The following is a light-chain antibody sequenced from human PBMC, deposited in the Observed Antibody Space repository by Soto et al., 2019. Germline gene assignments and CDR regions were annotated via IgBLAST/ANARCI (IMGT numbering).Light chain of an antibody. V-gene: IGKV3D-15*01. CDR2: GAS. CDR3: QQYNNWPPLT. Sequence: EIVMTQSPATLSVSPGERATLSCRASQSVSSNLAWYQQKPGQAPRLLIYGASIRATGIPARFSGRGSGTEFTLTFSSLQSEDFAVYYCQQYNNWPPLTFGGGTKVEIK. CDR1: QSVSSN. J-gene: IGKJ4*01.